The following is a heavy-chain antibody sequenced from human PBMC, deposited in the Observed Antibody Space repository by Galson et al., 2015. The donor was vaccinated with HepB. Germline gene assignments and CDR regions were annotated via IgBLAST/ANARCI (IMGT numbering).Heavy chain of an antibody. CDR1: GFTFTNYD. Sequence: SLRLSCAASGFTFTNYDMHWVRQAPGKGLEWVAVIWYDGSNKYYSDSVKGRFTISRDNSKNTLYLQMNSLRAEDTAVYYCAREGSGSYLLRVWGQGTMVTVSP. V-gene: IGHV3-33*08. D-gene: IGHD1-26*01. J-gene: IGHJ3*01. CDR3: AREGSGSYLLRV. CDR2: IWYDGSNK.